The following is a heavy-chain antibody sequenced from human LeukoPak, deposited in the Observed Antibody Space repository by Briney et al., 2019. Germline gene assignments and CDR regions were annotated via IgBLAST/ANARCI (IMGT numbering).Heavy chain of an antibody. Sequence: PSETLSLTCTVSGGSISSSTYFWGWIRQPPGKGLEWIGSIYYGATTYYNPSLKSRVTMSMDTSKNQFSLTLNSVTAADTAVYYCAREIKWDTYCFDYWGQGTPVTVSS. J-gene: IGHJ4*02. CDR2: IYYGATT. D-gene: IGHD1-26*01. CDR1: GGSISSSTYF. V-gene: IGHV4-39*07. CDR3: AREIKWDTYCFDY.